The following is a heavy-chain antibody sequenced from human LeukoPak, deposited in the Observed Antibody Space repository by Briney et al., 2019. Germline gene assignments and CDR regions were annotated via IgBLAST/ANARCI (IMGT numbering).Heavy chain of an antibody. J-gene: IGHJ4*02. CDR3: ASYSSGYSYYFDY. CDR2: INHSGST. D-gene: IGHD3-22*01. CDR1: GGSFSGYY. V-gene: IGHV4-34*01. Sequence: SETLSLTCAVYGGSFSGYYWSWIRQPPGKGLEWIGEINHSGSTNYNPSLKSRVTISVDTSKNQFSLKLSSVTAADTAVYYCASYSSGYSYYFDYWGQGTLVTVSS.